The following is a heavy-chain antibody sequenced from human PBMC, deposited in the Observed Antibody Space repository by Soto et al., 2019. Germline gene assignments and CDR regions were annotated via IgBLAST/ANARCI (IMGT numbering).Heavy chain of an antibody. D-gene: IGHD6-6*01. V-gene: IGHV3-7*01. CDR2: IKQDGSEK. CDR3: AREGGEYSKNDY. Sequence: GGSLRLSCAASGFTFSSYWMSWVRQAPGKGLEWVANIKQDGSEKNYVDSVKGRFTISRDNAKNSLYLQINSLRAEDTAVYYCAREGGEYSKNDYRGQGSLVTVSS. CDR1: GFTFSSYW. J-gene: IGHJ4*02.